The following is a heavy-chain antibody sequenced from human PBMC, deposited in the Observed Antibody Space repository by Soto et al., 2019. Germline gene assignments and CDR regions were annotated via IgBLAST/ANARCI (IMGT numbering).Heavy chain of an antibody. J-gene: IGHJ6*02. Sequence: QVQLVESGGGVVQPGRSLRLSCAASGFTFSSCAMHWVRQAPGKGLEWVAVISYDGSNKYYADSVKGRFTISRDNSKNTLYLQMNSLRAEDTAVYYCASPLYSSAYYYYYGMDVWGQGTTVTVSS. D-gene: IGHD6-25*01. V-gene: IGHV3-30-3*01. CDR2: ISYDGSNK. CDR1: GFTFSSCA. CDR3: ASPLYSSAYYYYYGMDV.